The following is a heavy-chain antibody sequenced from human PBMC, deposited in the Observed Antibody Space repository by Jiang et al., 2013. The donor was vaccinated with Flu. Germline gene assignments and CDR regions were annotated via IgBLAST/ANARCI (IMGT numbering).Heavy chain of an antibody. CDR3: AKLGGGTIAAAGTLHYFDY. CDR2: GGST. V-gene: IGHV3-23*01. J-gene: IGHJ4*02. D-gene: IGHD6-13*01. Sequence: GGSTYYADSVEGRFTISRDNSKNTLYLQMNSLRAEDTAVYYCAKLGGGTIAAAGTLHYFDYWGQGTLVTVSS.